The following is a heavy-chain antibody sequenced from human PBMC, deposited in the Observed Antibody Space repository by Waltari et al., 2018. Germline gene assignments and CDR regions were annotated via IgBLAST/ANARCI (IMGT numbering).Heavy chain of an antibody. CDR2: INAGNGNT. D-gene: IGHD3-9*01. V-gene: IGHV1-3*01. Sequence: QVQLVQSGAEVKKPGASVKVSCKASGYTFTSYAMHWVRQAPGQRLEWMGWINAGNGNTKYSQKFQGRVTITRDTSASTAYMELSRLRSEETAVYYCARDDTTGYYDVLTGHYNGGWGGYYYYGMDVWGQGTTVTVSS. CDR3: ARDDTTGYYDVLTGHYNGGWGGYYYYGMDV. CDR1: GYTFTSYA. J-gene: IGHJ6*02.